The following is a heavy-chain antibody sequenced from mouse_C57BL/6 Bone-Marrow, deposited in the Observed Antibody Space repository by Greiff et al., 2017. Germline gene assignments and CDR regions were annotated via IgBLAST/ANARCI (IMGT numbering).Heavy chain of an antibody. CDR3: AAYSGSCRDY. Sequence: QVQLKESGPELVKPGASVKISCKASGYAFSSSWMNWVKQRPGKGLEWIGRIYPGDGDTNYNGKFKGKATLTADKSSSTAYMQLSSLTSEDSAVYFCAAYSGSCRDYWGQGTSVTVSS. V-gene: IGHV1-82*01. CDR1: GYAFSSSW. J-gene: IGHJ4*01. CDR2: IYPGDGDT.